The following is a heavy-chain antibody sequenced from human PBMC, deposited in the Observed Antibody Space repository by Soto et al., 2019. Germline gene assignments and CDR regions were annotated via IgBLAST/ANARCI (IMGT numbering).Heavy chain of an antibody. CDR2: IYYSGST. CDR3: ARDLVAVTGRLVERPNAFDI. J-gene: IGHJ3*02. Sequence: SETLSLTCTVSGGSISSYYWSWIRQPPGKGLEWIGYIYYSGSTNYNPSLKSRVTISVDTSKNQFSLKLSSVTAADTAVYYCARDLVAVTGRLVERPNAFDIWGQGTMVTVSS. D-gene: IGHD3-16*01. CDR1: GGSISSYY. V-gene: IGHV4-59*01.